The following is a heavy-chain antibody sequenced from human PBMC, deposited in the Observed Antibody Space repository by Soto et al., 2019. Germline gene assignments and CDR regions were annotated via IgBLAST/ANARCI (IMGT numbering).Heavy chain of an antibody. J-gene: IGHJ6*02. CDR1: GLSISDYG. CDR2: ISYDGNNT. Sequence: ESGGGVVQPGWSLRLSCAASGLSISDYGMEWVRQAPGKGLEWVALISYDGNNTYYADSVKGRFTISRDNSKDTLFLQMTGLRAEDTAVYYCAKGAGDRLSLGMDVWGQGTTVTVSS. V-gene: IGHV3-30*18. CDR3: AKGAGDRLSLGMDV. D-gene: IGHD1-26*01.